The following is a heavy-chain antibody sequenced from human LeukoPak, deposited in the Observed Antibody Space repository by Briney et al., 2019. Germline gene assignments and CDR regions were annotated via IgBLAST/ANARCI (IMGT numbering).Heavy chain of an antibody. V-gene: IGHV4-59*01. CDR3: ARVGSRDAFDI. Sequence: SETLSLTCTVSGGSISSYYWSWIRQPPGKGLEWIGYIYYSGSTNYNPSLKSRITISVDTSKNRFSLKLSSVTAADTAVYYCARVGSRDAFDIWGQGTMVTVSS. CDR2: IYYSGST. CDR1: GGSISSYY. J-gene: IGHJ3*02.